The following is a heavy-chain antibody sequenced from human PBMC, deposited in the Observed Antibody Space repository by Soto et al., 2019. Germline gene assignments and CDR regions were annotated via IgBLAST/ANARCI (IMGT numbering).Heavy chain of an antibody. Sequence: PGGSLRLSCAASVFTFSNYWMHCVRQAPGKGLVWVSRINIDGSGTTYADSLKGRFTISRDNAKNTVFLEMKNLRAEDTAVYYCARDSYAPHVWSQGNTVPVSS. J-gene: IGHJ6*02. CDR3: ARDSYAPHV. D-gene: IGHD4-17*01. V-gene: IGHV3-74*03. CDR1: VFTFSNYW. CDR2: INIDGSGT.